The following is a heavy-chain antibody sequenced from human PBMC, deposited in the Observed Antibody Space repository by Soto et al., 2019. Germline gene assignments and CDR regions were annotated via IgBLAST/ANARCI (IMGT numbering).Heavy chain of an antibody. V-gene: IGHV3-15*01. Sequence: GGSLRLSCAASGFTFSNAWMRWVRQAPGKGLEWVGRIKSKTDGGTTDYAAPVKGRFTISRDDSKNTLYLQMNSLKTEDTAVYYCTTGPPDTAMVLPDDAFDIWGQGTMVTVSS. CDR2: IKSKTDGGTT. CDR3: TTGPPDTAMVLPDDAFDI. D-gene: IGHD5-18*01. CDR1: GFTFSNAW. J-gene: IGHJ3*02.